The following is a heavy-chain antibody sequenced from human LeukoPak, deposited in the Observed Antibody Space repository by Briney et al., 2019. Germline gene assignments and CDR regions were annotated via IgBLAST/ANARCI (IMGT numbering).Heavy chain of an antibody. CDR2: INPSGGST. CDR3: ARQLPTPQYYYDSSGYYPFDY. CDR1: GYTFTSYY. Sequence: ASVKVSCKASGYTFTSYYMHWLRQAPRQGLEWMGIINPSGGSTTYAQKFQGRVTMTRDTSTRTVYMELSSKRSEDTAVYYCARQLPTPQYYYDSSGYYPFDYWGQGTLVTVSS. V-gene: IGHV1-46*01. J-gene: IGHJ4*02. D-gene: IGHD3-22*01.